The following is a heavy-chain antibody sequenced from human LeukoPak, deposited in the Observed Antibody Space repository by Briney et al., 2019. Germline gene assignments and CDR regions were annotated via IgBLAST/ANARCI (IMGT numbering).Heavy chain of an antibody. V-gene: IGHV4-31*03. CDR1: GGSISSGGYY. J-gene: IGHJ4*02. CDR2: IYYSGSA. CDR3: ARVNYGSATKEDY. Sequence: SQTLSLTCTVSGGSISSGGYYWSWIREHPGKGLEWIGYIYYSGSAYYNPSLKSRVTISEDTSENQFSLKLSSVTAADTAVYYCARVNYGSATKEDYWGQGTLVTVSS. D-gene: IGHD3-10*01.